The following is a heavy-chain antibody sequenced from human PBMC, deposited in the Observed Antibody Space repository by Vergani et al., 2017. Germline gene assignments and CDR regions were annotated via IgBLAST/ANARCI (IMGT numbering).Heavy chain of an antibody. CDR3: ARESAMDQGVDY. Sequence: QVQLQESGPGLVKPSQTLSLTCTVSGGSISSGGYYWSWIRQHTGKGLEWIGYIYYSGSTYYNPSLKSRVTISVDTSKNQFSLKLSSVTAGDTAVYYCARESAMDQGVDYWGQGTLVTVSS. V-gene: IGHV4-31*03. J-gene: IGHJ4*02. CDR1: GGSISSGGYY. D-gene: IGHD5-18*01. CDR2: IYYSGST.